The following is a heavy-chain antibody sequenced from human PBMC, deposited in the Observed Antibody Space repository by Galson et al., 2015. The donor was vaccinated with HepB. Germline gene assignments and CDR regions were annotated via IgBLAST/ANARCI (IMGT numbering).Heavy chain of an antibody. CDR3: ARYSNHQIYYYYYYMDV. Sequence: SVKVSCKASGYTFTSYDINWVRQATGHGLEWMGWMNPNSANTGYAQKFQGRVTMTRNTSISTAYMELSSLRSEDTAVYYCARYSNHQIYYYYYYMDVWGKGTTVTVS. CDR2: MNPNSANT. CDR1: GYTFTSYD. J-gene: IGHJ6*03. V-gene: IGHV1-8*01. D-gene: IGHD4-11*01.